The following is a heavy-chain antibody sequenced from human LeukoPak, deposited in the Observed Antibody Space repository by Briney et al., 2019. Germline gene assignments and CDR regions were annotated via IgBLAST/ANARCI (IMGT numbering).Heavy chain of an antibody. V-gene: IGHV1-18*01. D-gene: IGHD3-3*02. CDR2: VSANSGNT. CDR1: GYTFTING. J-gene: IGHJ4*02. Sequence: GAPVKASCTASGYTFTINGISWVRQAPGQGLEWLGWVSANSGNTIYAERFQGRVSMARNTSTSTAYMELSSLRSEDTAVYYCARARDPGSALPASGFWGQGTIERVSS. CDR3: ARARDPGSALPASGF.